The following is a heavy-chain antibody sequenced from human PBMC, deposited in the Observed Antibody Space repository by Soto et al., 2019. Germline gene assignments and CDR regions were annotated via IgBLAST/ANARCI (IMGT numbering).Heavy chain of an antibody. CDR1: GFTFSSYG. Sequence: GGSLRLSCAASGFTFSSYGMHWVRQAPGKGLEWVADFWADGRSNYYADSVKGRFTISRDNSKDTVFLQMNSLRAEDTAVYYCARDLSFGSLDFDYWGRGTLVTVSS. CDR2: FWADGRSN. D-gene: IGHD3-16*01. V-gene: IGHV3-33*01. CDR3: ARDLSFGSLDFDY. J-gene: IGHJ4*02.